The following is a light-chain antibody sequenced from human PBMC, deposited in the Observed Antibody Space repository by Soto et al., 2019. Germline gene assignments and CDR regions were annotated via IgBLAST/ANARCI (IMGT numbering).Light chain of an antibody. J-gene: IGKJ1*01. CDR1: QSVSSSY. CDR3: QQYGSSSWT. V-gene: IGKV3-20*01. Sequence: EIVLTQSPGTLPLSPGERATLSCRASQSVSSSYLAWYQQKPGQAPRLLIYGASSRATGIPDRFSGSGSGTDFTLTISRPEPEDFAVYYCQQYGSSSWTFGQGTKVDIK. CDR2: GAS.